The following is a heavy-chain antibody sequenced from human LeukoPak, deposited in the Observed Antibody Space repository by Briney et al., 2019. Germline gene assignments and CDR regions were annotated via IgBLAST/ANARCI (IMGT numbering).Heavy chain of an antibody. CDR2: INHSGST. J-gene: IGHJ5*02. V-gene: IGHV4-34*01. D-gene: IGHD2-2*01. CDR3: ARGQLKRNNWFDP. Sequence: PSETLSLTCAVYGVSFSGYYWSWIRQPPGKGLEWIGEINHSGSTNYNPSLKSRVTISVDTSKNQFSLKLSSVTAADTAVYYCARGQLKRNNWFDPWGQGTLVTVSS. CDR1: GVSFSGYY.